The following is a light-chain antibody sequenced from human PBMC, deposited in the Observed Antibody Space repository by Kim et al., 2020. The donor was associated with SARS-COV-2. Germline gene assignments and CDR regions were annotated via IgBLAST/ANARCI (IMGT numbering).Light chain of an antibody. CDR2: QDN. Sequence: YELTQPPSVSVSPGQTARITCSGDKLGEKYTSWYQHKSGQSPVMVIYQDNKRPSGMTERFSGSSSGNTATLTISGTQPMDEADYYCQTWDSTTVIFGGGTQLTVL. J-gene: IGLJ2*01. CDR1: KLGEKY. V-gene: IGLV3-1*01. CDR3: QTWDSTTVI.